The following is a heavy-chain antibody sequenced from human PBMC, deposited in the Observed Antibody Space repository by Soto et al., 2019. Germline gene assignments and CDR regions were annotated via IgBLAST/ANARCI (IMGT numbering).Heavy chain of an antibody. J-gene: IGHJ6*03. D-gene: IGHD1-26*01. CDR1: GDTFTDYY. CDR2: INPNSGVT. V-gene: IGHV1-2*02. Sequence: QVQLVQSGAEVKKPGASVIVSCRSSGDTFTDYYMHWVRQAPGQGLEWMGWINPNSGVTKYAQKFQGVVTMTRDTSIRTVYMQLSRLRSDDTAVYYCARESGGSTATLDYYYFYMDVWGTGTTVTVSS. CDR3: ARESGGSTATLDYYYFYMDV.